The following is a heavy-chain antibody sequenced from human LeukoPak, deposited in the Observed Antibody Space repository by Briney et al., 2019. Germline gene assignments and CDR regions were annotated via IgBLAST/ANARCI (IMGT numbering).Heavy chain of an antibody. J-gene: IGHJ5*02. CDR3: ARDPRGIVGANHNWFDP. Sequence: PSETLSLTCTVSGGSISNYYWSWIRQPAGKGLEWIGRIYASGSTNYNPSLKSRVTMSVDTSKSQFSLKLISVTAADTAVYYCARDPRGIVGANHNWFDPWGQGTLVTVSS. CDR1: GGSISNYY. D-gene: IGHD1-26*01. V-gene: IGHV4-4*07. CDR2: IYASGST.